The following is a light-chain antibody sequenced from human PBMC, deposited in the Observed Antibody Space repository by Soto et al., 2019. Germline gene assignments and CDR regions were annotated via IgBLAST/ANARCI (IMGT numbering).Light chain of an antibody. CDR2: DVS. V-gene: IGLV2-11*01. CDR1: SSGVGGYNY. J-gene: IGLJ3*02. Sequence: SVLTQPRSVSGSPGQSVTISCTGTSSGVGGYNYVSWYQQHPGKAPKLMIYDVSKRPSGVPDRFSGSKSGNTASLTISGLQAEDEADYYCFSYAGSYTLWVYGGGTKVTVL. CDR3: FSYAGSYTLWV.